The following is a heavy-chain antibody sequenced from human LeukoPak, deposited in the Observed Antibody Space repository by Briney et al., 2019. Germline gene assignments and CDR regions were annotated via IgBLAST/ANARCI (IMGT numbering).Heavy chain of an antibody. Sequence: ASVKVSCKASGYTFTSYYMHWVRQAPGQGLEWVGIINPSGGSTSYAQKFQGRVTMTRDTSTSTVYMELSSLRSEDTAVYYCARAPSEYGGLDYWGQGTLVTVSS. CDR1: GYTFTSYY. D-gene: IGHD4-23*01. J-gene: IGHJ4*02. CDR3: ARAPSEYGGLDY. CDR2: INPSGGST. V-gene: IGHV1-46*01.